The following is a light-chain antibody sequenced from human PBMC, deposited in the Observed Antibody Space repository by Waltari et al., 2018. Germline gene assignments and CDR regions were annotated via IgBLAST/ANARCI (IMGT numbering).Light chain of an antibody. CDR2: GAS. V-gene: IGKV3-20*01. CDR1: TSISAGY. J-gene: IGKJ5*01. CDR3: QLYGSSLRIT. Sequence: EIVLTQSPGPLSLSPGERDTLSCRASTSISAGYLTWYPQKPGQAPRLLIYGASSRATGIPDRFSGSGSGTDFTLTISRLEPEDFAVYYCQLYGSSLRITFGQGTRLEIK.